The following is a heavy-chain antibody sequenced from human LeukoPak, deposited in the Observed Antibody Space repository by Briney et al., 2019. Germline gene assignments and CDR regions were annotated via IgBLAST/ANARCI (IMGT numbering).Heavy chain of an antibody. J-gene: IGHJ4*02. Sequence: VASVKVSCKASGYTFTGYYMHWVRQAPGQGLEWMGWINPNSGGTNYAQKFQGRVTMTRDTSISTAYMELSRLRSDDTAVYYCARELVGATITPAYWGQGTLVTVSS. CDR1: GYTFTGYY. V-gene: IGHV1-2*02. CDR2: INPNSGGT. D-gene: IGHD1-26*01. CDR3: ARELVGATITPAY.